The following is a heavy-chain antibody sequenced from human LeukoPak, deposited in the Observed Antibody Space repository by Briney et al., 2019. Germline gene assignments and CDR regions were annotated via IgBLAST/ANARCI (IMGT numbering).Heavy chain of an antibody. CDR2: IYYSGST. V-gene: IGHV4-59*01. CDR3: ARVSYGSGSYVDY. D-gene: IGHD3-10*01. J-gene: IGHJ4*02. CDR1: GGSISSYY. Sequence: PSETLSLTCTVSGGSISSYYWSWIRQPPGKGLEWIGYIYYSGSTNYNPSLKSRVTISVDTSKNQFSLELSSVTAADTAVYYCARVSYGSGSYVDYWGQGTLVTVSS.